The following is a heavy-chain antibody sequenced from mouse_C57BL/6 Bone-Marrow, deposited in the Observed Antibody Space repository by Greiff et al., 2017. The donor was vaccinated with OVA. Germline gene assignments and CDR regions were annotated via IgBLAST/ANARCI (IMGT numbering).Heavy chain of an antibody. D-gene: IGHD1-1*01. J-gene: IGHJ1*03. CDR2: INPSDSYT. Sequence: QVQLQQPGAELVMPGASVKLSCKASGYTFTSYWMPWVQQRPGQGLEWIGEINPSDSYTYYNQKFKGKSTLTVDKSSSTAYLQLSRLTSEDSAVYYCAVTTVVKVWYLDVWGTGTTVTVTA. CDR1: GYTFTSYW. V-gene: IGHV1-69*01. CDR3: AVTTVVKVWYLDV.